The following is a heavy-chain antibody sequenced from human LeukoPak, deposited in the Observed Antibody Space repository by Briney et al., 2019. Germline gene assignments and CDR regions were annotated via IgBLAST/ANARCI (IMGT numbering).Heavy chain of an antibody. J-gene: IGHJ4*02. V-gene: IGHV4-34*01. D-gene: IGHD2-2*01. CDR1: GGSFSGYC. Sequence: SETLSLTCAASGGSFSGYCWSWIRQPPGKGLEWIGDINHSGSTNYNPSLKSRVTISVDESKNQFSLKLSSVTAADTAVYYCARGVRRPAAIWEGFDYWGQGALVTVSS. CDR3: ARGVRRPAAIWEGFDY. CDR2: INHSGST.